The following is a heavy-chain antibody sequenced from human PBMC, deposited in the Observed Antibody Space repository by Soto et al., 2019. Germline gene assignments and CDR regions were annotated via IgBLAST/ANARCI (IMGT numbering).Heavy chain of an antibody. J-gene: IGHJ3*02. V-gene: IGHV3-66*01. CDR1: GFTVSSNY. CDR2: IYSGGST. Sequence: GGSLRLSCAASGFTVSSNYMSWVRQAPGKGLEWVSVIYSGGSTDYADSVEVRFTISRDNSKNTLYLQMNSRRAEDTAVYYCARAFYRWFGDLVDSFDIWGQGTMVTVSS. D-gene: IGHD3-10*01. CDR3: ARAFYRWFGDLVDSFDI.